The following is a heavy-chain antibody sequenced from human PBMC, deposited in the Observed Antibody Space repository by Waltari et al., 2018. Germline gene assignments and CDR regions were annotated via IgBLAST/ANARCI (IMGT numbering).Heavy chain of an antibody. V-gene: IGHV1-69*12. CDR1: GGTFSSYA. Sequence: QVQLVQSGAEVKKPGSSVKVSCKASGGTFSSYAISWVRHAPGQGLEWMGGIIPIFGTANYAQKFQGRVTITADESTSTAYMELSSLRSEDTAVYYCARDRDIAARPQVYYYYGMDVWGQGTTVTVSS. D-gene: IGHD6-6*01. CDR3: ARDRDIAARPQVYYYYGMDV. CDR2: IIPIFGTA. J-gene: IGHJ6*02.